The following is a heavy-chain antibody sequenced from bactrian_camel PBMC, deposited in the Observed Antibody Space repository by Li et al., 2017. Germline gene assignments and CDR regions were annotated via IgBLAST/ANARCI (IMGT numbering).Heavy chain of an antibody. V-gene: IGHV3-2*01. J-gene: IGHJ4*01. CDR1: GVTLSSRD. D-gene: IGHD2*01. CDR3: AAGYTVLDLPGNEGYCPPTL. CDR2: IYSDSSNG. Sequence: HVQLVESGGGLVQPGGSLRLSCAASGVTLSSRDMSWVRQAPGKGLEWVSSIYSDSSNGYYADSVKGRFTISQDNVGNMLTLQMTGLKPEDTANYICAAGYTVLDLPGNEGYCPPTLRGQGTQVTVS.